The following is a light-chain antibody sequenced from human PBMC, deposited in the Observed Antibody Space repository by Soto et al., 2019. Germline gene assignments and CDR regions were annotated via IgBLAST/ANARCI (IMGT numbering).Light chain of an antibody. Sequence: QLTQSPSSLSASVGDRVTITCRASQVIATHVAWYQQKPGQAPNLLIYAASTLQSGVPSRFSGGGSGTDFTLTISSLQPEDFATYYCQQLSRYPLTFGGGTKVEI. V-gene: IGKV1-9*01. CDR1: QVIATH. CDR3: QQLSRYPLT. J-gene: IGKJ4*01. CDR2: AAS.